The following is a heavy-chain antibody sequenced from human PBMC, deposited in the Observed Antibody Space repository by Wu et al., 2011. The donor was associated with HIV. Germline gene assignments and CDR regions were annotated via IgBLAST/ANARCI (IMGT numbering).Heavy chain of an antibody. CDR3: AVLGISMVRGFMTPFDP. CDR1: GYRFTSDW. V-gene: IGHV5-51*01. J-gene: IGHJ5*02. D-gene: IGHD3-10*01. Sequence: PGESLKISCETSGYRFTSDWIGWVRQMPGKGLEWMGIIFPGDSDTRYNPSFEGQVTISADKSNSTAYLQWSSLKASDTARYYCAVLGISMVRGFMTPFDPWGQGTLVTVSS. CDR2: IFPGDSDT.